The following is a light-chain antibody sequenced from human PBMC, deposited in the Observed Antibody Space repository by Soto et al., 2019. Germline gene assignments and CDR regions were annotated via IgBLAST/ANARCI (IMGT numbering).Light chain of an antibody. V-gene: IGKV1-12*01. CDR2: AAS. Sequence: DIQMTQSPSSVSASVGDRVTITCRASQGISNWLAWYQQQPGKAPKLLIYAASSLQSGVPSRFRGCGSGTHCTLIISSLQPEDFETYYCQHTNTFLPLTFGGGTKVEIK. J-gene: IGKJ4*01. CDR3: QHTNTFLPLT. CDR1: QGISNW.